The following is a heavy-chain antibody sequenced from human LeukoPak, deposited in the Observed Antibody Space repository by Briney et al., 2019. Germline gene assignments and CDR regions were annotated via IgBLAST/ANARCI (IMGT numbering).Heavy chain of an antibody. CDR2: IYTSGST. Sequence: SETLSLTCTVSGASISSGSYYWSWIRQPAGKGLEWIGRIYTSGSTNYNPSLKSRVTISVDTSKKQFSLKLSSVTAADTALYYCARGRNTMVRGAIGAETRYYYSYYMDVWGKGITVTVSS. CDR3: ARGRNTMVRGAIGAETRYYYSYYMDV. J-gene: IGHJ6*03. D-gene: IGHD3-10*01. CDR1: GASISSGSYY. V-gene: IGHV4-61*02.